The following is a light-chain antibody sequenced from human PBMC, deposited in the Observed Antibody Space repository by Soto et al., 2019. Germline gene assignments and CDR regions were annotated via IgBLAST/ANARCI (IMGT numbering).Light chain of an antibody. J-gene: IGKJ2*01. CDR1: QSVTSNY. Sequence: EIVLTQSPGTLSLSPGERATLSCRASQSVTSNYLAWFQQKPGQAPRLLIYSASSRATGIPDRFSGSGSGTDFTLTISRLEPEDFAVYYCQQFGISSGYTFGQGTKLEIK. V-gene: IGKV3-20*01. CDR3: QQFGISSGYT. CDR2: SAS.